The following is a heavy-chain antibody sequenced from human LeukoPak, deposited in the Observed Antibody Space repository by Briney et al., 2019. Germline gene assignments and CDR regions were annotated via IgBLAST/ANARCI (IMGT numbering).Heavy chain of an antibody. CDR1: GFSLSTSGMC. J-gene: IGHJ4*02. Sequence: SGPALVKPTQTLTLTCTFSGFSLSTSGMCVSWIRQPPGKALEWLARIDWDDDKYYSTSLKTRLTISKDTSKNQVVLTMTNMDPVDTAPYYCARISYFFDSSGYYYYFDYWGQGTLVTVSS. CDR3: ARISYFFDSSGYYYYFDY. V-gene: IGHV2-70*11. D-gene: IGHD3-22*01. CDR2: IDWDDDK.